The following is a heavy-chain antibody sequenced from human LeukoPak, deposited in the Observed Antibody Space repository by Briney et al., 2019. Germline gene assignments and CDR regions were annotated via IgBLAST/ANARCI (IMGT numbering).Heavy chain of an antibody. J-gene: IGHJ4*02. CDR3: ARVGYNWNDAARNFDY. D-gene: IGHD1-20*01. V-gene: IGHV4-34*01. CDR1: GGSFSGYY. CDR2: INHSGST. Sequence: PSETLSLTCAVYGGSFSGYYWSWIRQPPGKGLEWIGEINHSGSTNYNPSLKSRVTISVDTSKNQFSLKLSSVTAADTAVYYCARVGYNWNDAARNFDYWGQGTLVTVSS.